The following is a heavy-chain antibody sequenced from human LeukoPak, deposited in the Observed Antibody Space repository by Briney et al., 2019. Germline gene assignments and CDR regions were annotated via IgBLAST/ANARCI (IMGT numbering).Heavy chain of an antibody. CDR2: IYHSGRT. D-gene: IGHD3-10*01. CDR1: GDSISSNNW. J-gene: IGHJ6*02. V-gene: IGHV4-4*02. Sequence: PSGTLSLTCAVSGDSISSNNWWSWVRQTPGQGLEWIGEIYHSGRTNYNPSLKSRVTISVNKSKNQFSLKLTSVTAADTALYYCARIGLEGSGFYYYGMDVWGQGITVTVSS. CDR3: ARIGLEGSGFYYYGMDV.